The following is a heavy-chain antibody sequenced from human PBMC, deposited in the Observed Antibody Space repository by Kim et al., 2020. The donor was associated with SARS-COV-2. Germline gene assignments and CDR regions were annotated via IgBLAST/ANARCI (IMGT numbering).Heavy chain of an antibody. J-gene: IGHJ4*02. D-gene: IGHD2-8*02. V-gene: IGHV7-4-1*02. CDR2: NP. CDR3: ARDSTGYFDS. Sequence: NPTDAQAFTGRFVFSVDHSVSTAYLQISSLKAEDTAVYYCARDSTGYFDSWGQGTLVTVSS.